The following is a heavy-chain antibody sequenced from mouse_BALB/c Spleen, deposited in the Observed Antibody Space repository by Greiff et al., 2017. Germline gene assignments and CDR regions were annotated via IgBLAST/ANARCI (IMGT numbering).Heavy chain of an antibody. CDR2: IYPGNSDT. CDR3: TRSGLLRSHWYFDV. V-gene: IGHV1-5*01. CDR1: GYSFTSYW. Sequence: EVQLQESGTVLARPGASVKMSCKASGYSFTSYWMHWVKQRPGQGLEWIGAIYPGNSDTSYNQKFKGKAKLTAVTSASTAYMELSSLTNEDSAVYYCTRSGLLRSHWYFDVWGAGTTVTVSS. D-gene: IGHD1-1*01. J-gene: IGHJ1*01.